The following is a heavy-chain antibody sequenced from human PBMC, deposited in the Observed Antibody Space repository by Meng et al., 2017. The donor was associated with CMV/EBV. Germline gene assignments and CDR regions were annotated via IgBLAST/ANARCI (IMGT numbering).Heavy chain of an antibody. CDR3: ARGSYCCGDCPNYYYYYGMDV. D-gene: IGHD2-21*01. CDR2: IYYSGRT. V-gene: IGHV4-59*01. CDR1: GGSISSYY. J-gene: IGHJ6*02. Sequence: SETLSLTCTVSGGSISSYYWSWIRQPPGKGLEWIGYIYYSGRTNYNPSLKSRVTISVDTSKNQFSLKLSSVTAADTAVYYCARGSYCCGDCPNYYYYYGMDVWGQGTTVTVSS.